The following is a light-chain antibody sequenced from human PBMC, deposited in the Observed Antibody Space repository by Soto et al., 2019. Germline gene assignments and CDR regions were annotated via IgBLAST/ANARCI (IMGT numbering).Light chain of an antibody. CDR3: SSYTSTNTLEV. Sequence: QSVLTQPASVSGSPGQSVTISCTGTSSDVGPYEYVSWYQQHPGKAPKLMIYGVTNRPSGVSNRFSGSKSGYTASLTISGLQAEDEADYYCSSYTSTNTLEVFGTGTKVTVL. CDR1: SSDVGPYEY. CDR2: GVT. V-gene: IGLV2-14*01. J-gene: IGLJ1*01.